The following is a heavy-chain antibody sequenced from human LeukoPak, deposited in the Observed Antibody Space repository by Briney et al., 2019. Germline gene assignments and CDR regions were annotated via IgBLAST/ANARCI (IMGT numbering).Heavy chain of an antibody. CDR2: IYSRGST. J-gene: IGHJ4*02. Sequence: GGSLRLSCAASGFPVRSNYMSWARKAQGKGLEWASVIYSRGSTYYAVSVKGRFTRYSYNAKISLYLQMNSLRDEDTAVYYCARRYWVCYCYSHCWGQGTLVTVSS. V-gene: IGHV3-53*01. CDR3: ARRYWVCYCYSHC. D-gene: IGHD2-21*02. CDR1: GFPVRSNY.